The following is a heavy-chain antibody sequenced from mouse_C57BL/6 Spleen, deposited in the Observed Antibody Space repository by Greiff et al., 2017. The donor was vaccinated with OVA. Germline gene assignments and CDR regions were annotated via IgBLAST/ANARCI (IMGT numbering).Heavy chain of an antibody. J-gene: IGHJ3*01. V-gene: IGHV1-42*01. CDR1: GYSFTGYY. CDR3: ARSGGGAWFAY. D-gene: IGHD3-1*01. CDR2: INPSTGGT. Sequence: VQLKQSGPELVKPGASVKISCKASGYSFTGYYMNWVKQSPEKSLEWIGEINPSTGGTTYNQKFKAKATLTVDKSSNTAYMQLSSLTTEDSAIYYCARSGGGAWFAYWGQGTLVTVSA.